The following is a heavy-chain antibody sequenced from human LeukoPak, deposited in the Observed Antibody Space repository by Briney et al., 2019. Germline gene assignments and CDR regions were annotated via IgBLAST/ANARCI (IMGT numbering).Heavy chain of an antibody. CDR1: GFTFSSYA. V-gene: IGHV3-23*01. Sequence: GGSLRLSCAASGFTFSSYAMTWVRQAPGKGLEWASSISGTGGRKYYADSVKGRFTISRENSKNTLYLQMDSLRAEDTAVFYCAKGPFGSGRFQHDSWGQGTLVTVSS. J-gene: IGHJ5*01. CDR2: ISGTGGRK. D-gene: IGHD3-10*01. CDR3: AKGPFGSGRFQHDS.